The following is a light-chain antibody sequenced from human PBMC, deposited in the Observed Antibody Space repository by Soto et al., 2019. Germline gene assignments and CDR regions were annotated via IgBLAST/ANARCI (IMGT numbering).Light chain of an antibody. Sequence: EIVRTQSPATLSVSPGERATLSCRASQSVSSNLAWYQQKPGQAPRLLIYGASTMATGIPARFSGSGSGTEFTLTISSLQSEDFAVYYCQQAWTFGQGTKVEIK. CDR2: GAS. CDR3: QQAWT. CDR1: QSVSSN. J-gene: IGKJ1*01. V-gene: IGKV3-15*01.